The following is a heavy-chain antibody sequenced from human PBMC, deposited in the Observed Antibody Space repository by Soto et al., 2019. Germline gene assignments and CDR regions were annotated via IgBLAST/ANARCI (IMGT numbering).Heavy chain of an antibody. CDR1: GFTFSSYG. CDR2: IWYDGSNK. J-gene: IGHJ5*02. Sequence: GGSLRLSCAASGFTFSSYGMHWVRQAPGKGLEWVAVIWYDGSNKYYADSVKGRFTISRDNSKNTLYLQMNSLRAEDTAVYYCARDLYAGDGAIAAAGNWFDPWGQGTLVTVSS. V-gene: IGHV3-33*01. CDR3: ARDLYAGDGAIAAAGNWFDP. D-gene: IGHD6-13*01.